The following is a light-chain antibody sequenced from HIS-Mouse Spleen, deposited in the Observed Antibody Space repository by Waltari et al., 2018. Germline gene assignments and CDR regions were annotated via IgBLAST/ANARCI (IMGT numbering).Light chain of an antibody. CDR1: SSTVGGYNC. CDR3: SSYTSSSTPYV. Sequence: QSALTQPAYVSGSPGQSITLPCTGTSSTVGGYNCVLWYQQHPGKAPKLMIYDVSNRPSGVSNRFSGSKSGNTASLTIFGLQAEDEADYFCSSYTSSSTPYVFGTGTKVTVL. V-gene: IGLV2-14*03. CDR2: DVS. J-gene: IGLJ1*01.